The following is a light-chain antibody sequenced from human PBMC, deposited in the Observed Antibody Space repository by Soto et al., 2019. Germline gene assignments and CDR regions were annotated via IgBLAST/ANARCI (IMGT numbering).Light chain of an antibody. Sequence: EIVLTQSPGTLSLSPGERATLSCRASQSVSSYLAWYQQKPGQAPRLLIYGASTRATDIPARFSGSGSGTEFTLTISSLQSEDFAVYCCQQYNNWPLAFGQGTRLEIK. CDR3: QQYNNWPLA. CDR1: QSVSSY. CDR2: GAS. J-gene: IGKJ5*01. V-gene: IGKV3-15*01.